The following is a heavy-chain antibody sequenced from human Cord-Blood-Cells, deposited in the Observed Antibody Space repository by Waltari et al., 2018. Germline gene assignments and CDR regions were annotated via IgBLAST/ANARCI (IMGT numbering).Heavy chain of an antibody. D-gene: IGHD1-1*01. CDR2: IYSGVRT. V-gene: IGHV3-53*01. Sequence: EVQLVESGGGLIQPGGSLRLSCAASGFTVSSNYISWVRQAPGKGLEWVSGIYSGVRTYYAGSVKGRFTISIDNSKNTRYLQMNSLGAEDTAVYYCAREGNWDAFDIWGQGTMVTVSS. CDR3: AREGNWDAFDI. J-gene: IGHJ3*02. CDR1: GFTVSSNY.